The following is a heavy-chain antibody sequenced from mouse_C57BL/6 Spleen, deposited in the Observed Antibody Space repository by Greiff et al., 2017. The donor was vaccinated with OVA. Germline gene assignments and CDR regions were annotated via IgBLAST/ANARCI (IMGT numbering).Heavy chain of an antibody. Sequence: QVQLQQSGAELVKPGASVKISCKASGYAFSSYWMNWVKQRPGKGLEWIGQIYPVDGDTNYNGKFKGKATLTADKSSSTAYMQLSSLTSEDSAVYFCARQPSGYAMDYWGQGTSVTVSS. CDR3: ARQPSGYAMDY. V-gene: IGHV1-80*01. CDR1: GYAFSSYW. CDR2: IYPVDGDT. J-gene: IGHJ4*01. D-gene: IGHD3-1*01.